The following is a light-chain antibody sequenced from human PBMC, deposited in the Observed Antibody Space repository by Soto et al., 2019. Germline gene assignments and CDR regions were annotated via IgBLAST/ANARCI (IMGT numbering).Light chain of an antibody. V-gene: IGKV1-5*01. J-gene: IGKJ1*01. CDR1: ESITNR. CDR3: QQYNNYWT. Sequence: DIPLTQSRSTLSASVGDNVAIXCRASESITNRVAWYQQRPGKAPKVLIYDASSLESGVPSRFSGSGSATEFTLTISSLQPDDFATYYCQQYNNYWTCGQGTKVDI. CDR2: DAS.